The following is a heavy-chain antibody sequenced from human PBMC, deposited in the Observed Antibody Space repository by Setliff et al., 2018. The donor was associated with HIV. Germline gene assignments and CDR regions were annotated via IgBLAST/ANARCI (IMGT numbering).Heavy chain of an antibody. CDR1: GFTFNNAW. CDR2: IKKSSDGGKT. V-gene: IGHV3-15*01. Sequence: GESLKISCVASGFTFNNAWMNWVRQAPGKGLEWLGRIKKSSDGGKTDDASPVKGRFTISRDDSKNTLYLQMNSLKTEDTGVYFCATDNGPSYSMDIWDQGTTVTVSS. J-gene: IGHJ6*02. CDR3: ATDNGPSYSMDI. D-gene: IGHD2-21*01.